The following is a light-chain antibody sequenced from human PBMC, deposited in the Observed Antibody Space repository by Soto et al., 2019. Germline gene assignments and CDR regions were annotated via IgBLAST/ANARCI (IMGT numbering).Light chain of an antibody. CDR1: QSVSSSY. J-gene: IGKJ2*01. CDR2: GAS. CDR3: QQYGSSPPGYT. Sequence: EIVLTQSPGTLSLSPGERATLSCRASQSVSSSYLAWYQQKPGQAPRLLIYGASSRATGIPDRFSGSGSGTDFSLTSSRLEPEDFAVYYWQQYGSSPPGYTLGQGTKLEIK. V-gene: IGKV3-20*01.